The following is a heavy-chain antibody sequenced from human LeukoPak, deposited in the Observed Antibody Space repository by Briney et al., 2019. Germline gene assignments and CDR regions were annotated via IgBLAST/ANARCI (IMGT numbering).Heavy chain of an antibody. D-gene: IGHD1/OR15-1a*01. Sequence: GGSLRLSCAASGFTFSAYWMHWARQSPGKGLVWVSCVNGDGSDTRYADSVKGRFTISRDNAKNTLYLQMNSLRVEDTAVYYCTRDPRNKGFDPWGQGTLLTVSS. CDR2: VNGDGSDT. CDR1: GFTFSAYW. J-gene: IGHJ5*02. CDR3: TRDPRNKGFDP. V-gene: IGHV3-74*01.